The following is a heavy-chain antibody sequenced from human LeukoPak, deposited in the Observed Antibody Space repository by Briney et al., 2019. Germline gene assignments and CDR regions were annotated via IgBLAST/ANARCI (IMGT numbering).Heavy chain of an antibody. V-gene: IGHV3-23*01. CDR3: ARGRYDFWSGYLNDAFDI. CDR2: ISGSGGST. J-gene: IGHJ3*02. D-gene: IGHD3-3*01. CDR1: GFTFSSYA. Sequence: SGGSLRLSCAASGFTFSSYAMSWVRQAPGKGLEWVSAISGSGGSTYYADSVKGRFTISRDNSKNTLYLQMNSLRAEDTAVYYCARGRYDFWSGYLNDAFDIWGQGTMVTVSS.